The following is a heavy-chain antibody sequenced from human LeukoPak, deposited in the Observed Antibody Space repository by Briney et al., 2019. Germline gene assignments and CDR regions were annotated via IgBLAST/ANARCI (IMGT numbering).Heavy chain of an antibody. D-gene: IGHD6-13*01. CDR3: ARDLDGYSSSWYGHY. CDR2: IIPIFGTA. CDR1: GYTFTGYY. Sequence: GASVKVSCKASGYTFTGYYMHWVRQAPGQGLEWMGGIIPIFGTANYAQKFQGRVTITADESTSTAYMELSSLRSEDTAVYYCARDLDGYSSSWYGHYWGQGTLVTVSS. V-gene: IGHV1-69*13. J-gene: IGHJ4*02.